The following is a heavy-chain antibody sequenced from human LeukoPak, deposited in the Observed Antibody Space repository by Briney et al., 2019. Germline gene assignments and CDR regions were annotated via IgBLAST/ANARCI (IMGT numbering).Heavy chain of an antibody. Sequence: SQTLSLTCTVSGGSISSGGYYWSWIRQHPGKGLEWIGYIYYSGSTNYNPSLKSRVTISVDTSKNQFSLKLSSVTAADTAVYYCARGPVYYYDSSGWFGHAFDIWGQGTMVTVSS. V-gene: IGHV4-31*03. J-gene: IGHJ3*02. CDR1: GGSISSGGYY. CDR2: IYYSGST. CDR3: ARGPVYYYDSSGWFGHAFDI. D-gene: IGHD3-22*01.